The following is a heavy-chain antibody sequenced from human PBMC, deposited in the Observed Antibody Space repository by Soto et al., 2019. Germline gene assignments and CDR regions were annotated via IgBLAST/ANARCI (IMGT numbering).Heavy chain of an antibody. J-gene: IGHJ4*02. CDR2: ISYDGGNK. D-gene: IGHD6-25*01. CDR3: AKVRDSSDWAFDY. V-gene: IGHV3-30*18. CDR1: GFTFRTYW. Sequence: PGGSLRLSCAASGFTFRTYWMHWVRQAPGKGLEWVAIISYDGGNKYYADSVKGRFTISRDNSKSTLYLQINSLTPEDTAVYYCAKVRDSSDWAFDYWGQGTKVTVSS.